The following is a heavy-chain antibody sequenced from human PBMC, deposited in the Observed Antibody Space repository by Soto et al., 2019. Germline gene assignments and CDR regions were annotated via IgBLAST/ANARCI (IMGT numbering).Heavy chain of an antibody. D-gene: IGHD3-10*01. V-gene: IGHV1-18*01. CDR3: ARGVGSGSYYNQYHGFDI. Sequence: GRGRHANKQGLEWMGWISAYNGNTKYAQKLQGRVTMTTDTSTSTAYMELRSLRSDDTAVYYCARGVGSGSYYNQYHGFDIRGQRT. CDR2: ISAYNGNT. J-gene: IGHJ5*02.